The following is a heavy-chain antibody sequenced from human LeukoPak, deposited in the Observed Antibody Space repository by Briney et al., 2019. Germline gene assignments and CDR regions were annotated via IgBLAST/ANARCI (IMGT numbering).Heavy chain of an antibody. Sequence: AVGSLRLSCAASGFPFISYAMSWVGQGPGKGLDCISAFSGSGGSTYYADSVEGRFTISRDNSKSTLYVQMNSLRAEDTAVYYCAKDLGDPGIVGSRADYWGQGTLVTVSS. J-gene: IGHJ4*02. D-gene: IGHD1-26*01. CDR2: FSGSGGST. CDR3: AKDLGDPGIVGSRADY. V-gene: IGHV3-23*01. CDR1: GFPFISYA.